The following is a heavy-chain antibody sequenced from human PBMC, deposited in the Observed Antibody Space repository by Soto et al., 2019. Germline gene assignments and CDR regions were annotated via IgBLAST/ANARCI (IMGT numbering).Heavy chain of an antibody. J-gene: IGHJ4*02. CDR1: GGTFSSYA. CDR3: VRDSGAKLSSS. D-gene: IGHD6-13*01. CDR2: IIPIFGTA. Sequence: ASVKVSCKASGGTFSSYAISWVRQAPGQGLGWMGGIIPIFGTANYAQKFQGRVTITADESTGTAYMELSSLRSEDTAVYYCVRDSGAKLSSSWGQGTLVTVSS. V-gene: IGHV1-69*13.